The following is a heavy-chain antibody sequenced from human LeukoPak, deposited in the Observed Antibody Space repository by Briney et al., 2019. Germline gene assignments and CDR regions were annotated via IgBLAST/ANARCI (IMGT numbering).Heavy chain of an antibody. J-gene: IGHJ5*02. Sequence: PGGSLRLSCAASGFTFSSYAMSWVRQAPGKGLEWVSSISGSGGTTYYADPVKGRFTISRDNSKNTLYLQMDSLRAEDTALYYCAKHNDFWSVSNWFDPWGQGTLVIVSS. V-gene: IGHV3-23*01. CDR1: GFTFSSYA. D-gene: IGHD3-3*01. CDR2: ISGSGGTT. CDR3: AKHNDFWSVSNWFDP.